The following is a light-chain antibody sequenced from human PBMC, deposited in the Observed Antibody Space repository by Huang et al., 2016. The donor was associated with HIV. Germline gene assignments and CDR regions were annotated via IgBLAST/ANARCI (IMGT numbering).Light chain of an antibody. V-gene: IGKV1-39*01. CDR1: QNVNTY. CDR2: AAS. Sequence: DIQMTQSPPSLSASVGDSVTIACRARQNVNTYLNWYQQKPGQAPRLLIFAASRLRSGVPSRFSGSVSGTEFTLTISSLQLEDFATYYCQQRFSTTITFGQGTRLDMK. CDR3: QQRFSTTIT. J-gene: IGKJ5*01.